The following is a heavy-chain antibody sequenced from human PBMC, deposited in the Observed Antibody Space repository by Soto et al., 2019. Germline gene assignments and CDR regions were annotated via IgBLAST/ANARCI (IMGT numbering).Heavy chain of an antibody. Sequence: VQLVESGGGVVQPGRSLRLSCAASGFTFSSYGMHWVRQAPGKGLEWVAVIWYDGSNKYYADSVKGRFTISRDNSKNTLYLQMNSLRAEDTAVYYCAREEYSSGWYDPAYYYYYYGMDVWGQGTTVTVSS. V-gene: IGHV3-33*01. CDR1: GFTFSSYG. CDR3: AREEYSSGWYDPAYYYYYYGMDV. CDR2: IWYDGSNK. D-gene: IGHD6-19*01. J-gene: IGHJ6*02.